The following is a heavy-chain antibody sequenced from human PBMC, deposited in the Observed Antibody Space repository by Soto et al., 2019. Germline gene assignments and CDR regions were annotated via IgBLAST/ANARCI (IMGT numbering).Heavy chain of an antibody. CDR2: IIPIFGTA. Sequence: QVQLVQSGAEVKKPGSSEKVSCKASGATISSYAISWVRQAPGQGLEWMRGIIPIFGTANYAQKFQGRVTITADESTSTAYMELSSLRSEDTAVYYCARTGELERPRVRFDYWGQGTLVTVSS. CDR3: ARTGELERPRVRFDY. J-gene: IGHJ4*02. D-gene: IGHD1-1*01. V-gene: IGHV1-69*01. CDR1: GATISSYA.